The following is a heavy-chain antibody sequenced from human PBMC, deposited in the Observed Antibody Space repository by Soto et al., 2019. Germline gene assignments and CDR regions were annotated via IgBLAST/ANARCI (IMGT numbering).Heavy chain of an antibody. Sequence: GGSLRLSCAASGFTFRSNAMSWGRQAPGKGLEWVSAISVSSGSTYQADSVKGRVTITRENSKNTLDLEMNSLRPEDTAANYCASTGGYDFYDYGMDVWGQGTMVTVSS. CDR3: ASTGGYDFYDYGMDV. J-gene: IGHJ6*02. D-gene: IGHD2-8*02. V-gene: IGHV3-23*01. CDR2: ISVSSGST. CDR1: GFTFRSNA.